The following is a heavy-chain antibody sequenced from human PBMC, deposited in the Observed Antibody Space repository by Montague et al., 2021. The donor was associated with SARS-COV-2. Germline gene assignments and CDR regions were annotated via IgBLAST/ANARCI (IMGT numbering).Heavy chain of an antibody. CDR1: GGSFSDYY. D-gene: IGHD2-2*01. J-gene: IGHJ6*03. CDR3: ARFLRRVVPAATGHWENNYYFYSMDV. CDR2: INNSGST. Sequence: SETLSLTCAVYGGSFSDYYYSWICKRQGKGQERNGEINNSGSTNXNPSLKSRVTISVDTYTNHFSLKLSLVTAADTAVYYCARFLRRVVPAATGHWENNYYFYSMDVWGQGTTVTVS. V-gene: IGHV4-34*01.